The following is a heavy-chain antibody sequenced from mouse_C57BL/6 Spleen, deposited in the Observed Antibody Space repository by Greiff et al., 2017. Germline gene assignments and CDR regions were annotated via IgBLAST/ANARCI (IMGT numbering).Heavy chain of an antibody. Sequence: EVKLVESGPELVKPGASVKMSCKASGYTFTDYNMHWVKQSHGKSLEWIGYINPNNGGTSYNQKFKGKATLTVNKSSSTAYMELRSLTSEDSAVYYCARGGASFAYWGQGTLVTVSA. CDR3: ARGGASFAY. CDR1: GYTFTDYN. V-gene: IGHV1-22*01. J-gene: IGHJ3*01. CDR2: INPNNGGT.